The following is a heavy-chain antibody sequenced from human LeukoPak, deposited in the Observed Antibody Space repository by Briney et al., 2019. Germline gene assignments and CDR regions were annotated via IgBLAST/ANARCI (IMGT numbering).Heavy chain of an antibody. CDR1: GFTFSSYG. J-gene: IGHJ6*03. Sequence: GRSLRLPCAASGFTFSSYGMHWVRQAPGKGLEWMVVIWYDGSNKYYADSVKGRFTISRDNSKNTLYLQMNSLRAEDTAVYYCAKELGATTYYYYYMDVWGKGTTVTVSS. D-gene: IGHD1-26*01. V-gene: IGHV3-33*06. CDR3: AKELGATTYYYYYMDV. CDR2: IWYDGSNK.